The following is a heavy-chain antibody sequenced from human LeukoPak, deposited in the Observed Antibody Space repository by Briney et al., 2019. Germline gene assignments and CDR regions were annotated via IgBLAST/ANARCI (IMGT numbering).Heavy chain of an antibody. CDR2: FDPEDGGT. CDR3: ATDLPGYGDYEVLDP. D-gene: IGHD4-17*01. V-gene: IGHV1-24*01. Sequence: ASVKVSYKVSGYTLTELSMHWVRQAPGKGLGWMGGFDPEDGGTIYAQKFQGRVTMTEDTSTDTAYMELSSLRSEDTAVYYCATDLPGYGDYEVLDPWGQGTLVTVSS. CDR1: GYTLTELS. J-gene: IGHJ5*02.